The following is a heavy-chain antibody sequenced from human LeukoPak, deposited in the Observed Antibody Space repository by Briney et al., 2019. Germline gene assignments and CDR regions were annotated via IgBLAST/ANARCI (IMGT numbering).Heavy chain of an antibody. CDR3: ARGAYSFDT. CDR2: IYYSVST. J-gene: IGHJ3*02. D-gene: IGHD2-21*01. CDR1: GGSIRSGGYS. Sequence: SETLSLTCAVSGGSIRSGGYSWSWIRQPPGKGLEWIGSIYYSVSTYYNPSLQSRVAMSVDTSKNQFSLNLTSVTAADTAVYFCARGAYSFDTWGQGTMVTVSS. V-gene: IGHV4-30-2*01.